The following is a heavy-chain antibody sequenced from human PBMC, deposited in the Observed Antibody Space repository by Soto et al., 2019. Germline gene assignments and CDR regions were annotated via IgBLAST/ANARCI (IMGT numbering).Heavy chain of an antibody. D-gene: IGHD2-2*01. Sequence: QVQLVQSGAEVKKPGASVKVSCKASGYTFTSYGISWVRQAPGQGLEWMGWISAYNGNTNYAQKLQGRVTMTTDTSTSTAYMELRSLRSDDTAVDYCARLVVPAANYYYYYMDVWGKGTTVTVSS. CDR1: GYTFTSYG. CDR2: ISAYNGNT. J-gene: IGHJ6*03. CDR3: ARLVVPAANYYYYYMDV. V-gene: IGHV1-18*01.